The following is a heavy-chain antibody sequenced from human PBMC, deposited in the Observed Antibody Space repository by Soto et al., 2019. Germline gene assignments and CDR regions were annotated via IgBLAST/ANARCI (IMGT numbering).Heavy chain of an antibody. CDR2: IYYSGST. CDR3: ARVGLPPNDYYYGMDV. CDR1: GGSISSSSYY. D-gene: IGHD5-12*01. V-gene: IGHV4-39*01. J-gene: IGHJ6*02. Sequence: QLQLQESGPGLVKPSETLSLTCTVSGGSISSSSYYWGWIRQPPGKGLEWIGSIYYSGSTYYNPSLKSRVTISVDTSKNQFSLKLSSVTAADTAVYYCARVGLPPNDYYYGMDVWGQGTTVTVSS.